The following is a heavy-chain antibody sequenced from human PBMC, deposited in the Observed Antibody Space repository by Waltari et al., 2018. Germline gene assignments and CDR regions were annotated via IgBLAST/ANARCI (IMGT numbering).Heavy chain of an antibody. J-gene: IGHJ4*02. Sequence: QVQLVQSGAEVKKPGASVKVSCKASGYTFTSYGISWVRQAPGQGLEWMGWISAYNGNTNYAQKLKGRVTMTTDTSTSTAYMELRSLRSDDTAVYYCARDSKSITMVRGVINYFDYWGQGTLVTVSS. D-gene: IGHD3-10*01. CDR1: GYTFTSYG. V-gene: IGHV1-18*01. CDR3: ARDSKSITMVRGVINYFDY. CDR2: ISAYNGNT.